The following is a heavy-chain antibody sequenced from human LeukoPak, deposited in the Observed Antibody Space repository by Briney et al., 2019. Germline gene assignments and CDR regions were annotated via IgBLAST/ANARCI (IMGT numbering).Heavy chain of an antibody. Sequence: SETLSLTCTVSGVSISRYYWSWIRQPAGKGLEWLGRIHTSGSTNYNPSLKSRVTMSVDTSKNQFFLKLSSVTAADTAVYYCARERTLFPGDSSGYFDYWGQGTLVTVSS. CDR2: IHTSGST. J-gene: IGHJ4*02. V-gene: IGHV4-4*07. CDR3: ARERTLFPGDSSGYFDY. CDR1: GVSISRYY. D-gene: IGHD3-22*01.